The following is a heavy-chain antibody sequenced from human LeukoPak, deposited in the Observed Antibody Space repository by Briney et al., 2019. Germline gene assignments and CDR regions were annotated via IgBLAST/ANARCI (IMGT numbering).Heavy chain of an antibody. CDR2: IIPIFGTA. J-gene: IGHJ5*02. Sequence: ASVNVSCKASGDTFSSYAINWVRQAPGQGLEWMGGIIPIFGTAYYAQKFQGRVTITADESTSTVNMELSSLTSEDTAVYYCARDSSRNGYKSWFDPWGQGTLVIVSS. CDR1: GDTFSSYA. D-gene: IGHD5-24*01. V-gene: IGHV1-69*13. CDR3: ARDSSRNGYKSWFDP.